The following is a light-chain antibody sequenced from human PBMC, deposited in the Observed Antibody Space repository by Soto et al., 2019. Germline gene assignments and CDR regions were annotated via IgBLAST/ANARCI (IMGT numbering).Light chain of an antibody. V-gene: IGLV2-18*02. CDR2: EVT. Sequence: QSALTQPPSVSGSPGQSVTISCTGTSSDVGHYYRVSWYQQPPGTAPKLMIYEVTTRPSGVPDRFSGSKSGNTASLIISGLQAEDEADYYCSSYTTSSTYVFGPGTKLTVL. CDR1: SSDVGHYYR. CDR3: SSYTTSSTYV. J-gene: IGLJ1*01.